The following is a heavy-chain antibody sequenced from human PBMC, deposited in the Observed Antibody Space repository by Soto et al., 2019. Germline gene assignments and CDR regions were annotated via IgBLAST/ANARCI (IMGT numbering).Heavy chain of an antibody. CDR2: INPSGGST. V-gene: IGHV1-46*01. J-gene: IGHJ4*02. Sequence: ASVEVSCKASGYTFTSYYMHWVRQAPGQGLEWMGIINPSGGSTSYAQKFQGRVTMTRDTSTSTVYMELSSLRSEDTAVYYCARDPPRVYYDSRGLDYWGQGTLVIVTS. CDR1: GYTFTSYY. D-gene: IGHD3-22*01. CDR3: ARDPPRVYYDSRGLDY.